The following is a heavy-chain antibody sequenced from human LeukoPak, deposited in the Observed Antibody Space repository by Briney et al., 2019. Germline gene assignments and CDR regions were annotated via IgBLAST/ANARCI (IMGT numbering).Heavy chain of an antibody. D-gene: IGHD3-22*01. CDR2: IYSRWST. CDR3: AREQDTYYYDSSGITSIVETFDI. V-gene: IGHV4-4*07. Sequence: SETLSLTCTVSDGSISSYYWSWIRPPAGEGLEWVGGIYSRWSTNYNPSLKSRVTMSVDTSKNQFSLKLSSVTAADTAVYYCAREQDTYYYDSSGITSIVETFDIWGQGTMVTVSS. J-gene: IGHJ3*02. CDR1: DGSISSYY.